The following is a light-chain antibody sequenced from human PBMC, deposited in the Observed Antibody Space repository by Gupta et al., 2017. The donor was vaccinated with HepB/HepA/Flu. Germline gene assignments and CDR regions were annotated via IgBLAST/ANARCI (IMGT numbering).Light chain of an antibody. Sequence: ATLALSAGERATLSCRASQSVSSYLAWYQQKPGQAPRLLIYDASNRATGIPARFSGSGSGTDFTLTISSLEPEDFAVYYCQQRSNWPPITFGQGTRLEIK. V-gene: IGKV3-11*01. CDR2: DAS. CDR3: QQRSNWPPIT. J-gene: IGKJ5*01. CDR1: QSVSSY.